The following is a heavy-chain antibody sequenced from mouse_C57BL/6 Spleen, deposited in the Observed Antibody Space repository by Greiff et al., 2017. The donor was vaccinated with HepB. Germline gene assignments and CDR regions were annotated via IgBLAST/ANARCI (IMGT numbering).Heavy chain of an antibody. CDR1: GYAFSSYW. CDR2: IYPGDGDT. J-gene: IGHJ2*01. Sequence: QVQLQHSGAELVKPGASVKISCKASGYAFSSYWVNWVKQRPGKGLEWIGQIYPGDGDTNYNGKFKGKATLTADKSSSTAYMQLSSLTSEDSAVYFCARGLGYFDYWGQGTTLTVSS. CDR3: ARGLGYFDY. V-gene: IGHV1-80*01. D-gene: IGHD4-1*01.